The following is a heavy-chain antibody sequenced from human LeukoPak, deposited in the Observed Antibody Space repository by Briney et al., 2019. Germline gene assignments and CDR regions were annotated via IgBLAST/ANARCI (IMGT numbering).Heavy chain of an antibody. CDR1: GFTFSSYA. V-gene: IGHV3-23*01. CDR3: AKTTYYDFRSDYPEYYFDY. Sequence: GGSLRLSCAASGFTFSSYAMSWVRQAPGKGLEWVSGISGSGGSTYYADSVKGRFTISRDNSKNTLYLQMNSLRAEDTAVYYCAKTTYYDFRSDYPEYYFDYWGQGTLVTVSS. J-gene: IGHJ4*02. CDR2: ISGSGGST. D-gene: IGHD3-3*01.